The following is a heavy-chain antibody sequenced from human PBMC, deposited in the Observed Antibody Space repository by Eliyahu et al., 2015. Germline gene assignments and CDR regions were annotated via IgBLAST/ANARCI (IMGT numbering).Heavy chain of an antibody. CDR2: ISSSSSTT. D-gene: IGHD2-15*01. Sequence: EVQLVESGGGLVQPGGSLRLSCAVSGFTFSSFSMNWVRQAPGKGLEWISYISSSSSTTHYADSVKGRFTISRDNAKNSLYLQMNSLRDEDTAVYYCARNIKAVAAFDCWGQGTLVTVSS. CDR3: ARNIKAVAAFDC. CDR1: GFTFSSFS. V-gene: IGHV3-48*02. J-gene: IGHJ4*02.